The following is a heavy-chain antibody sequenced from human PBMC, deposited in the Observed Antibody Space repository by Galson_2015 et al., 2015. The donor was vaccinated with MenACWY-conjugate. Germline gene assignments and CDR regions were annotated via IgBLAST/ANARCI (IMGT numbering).Heavy chain of an antibody. CDR1: GGSISSYY. CDR3: ARDGYSGYAFDI. D-gene: IGHD5-12*01. Sequence: ETLSLPCTVSGGSISSYYWSWIRQPPGKGLEWIGYIFYSGTTNYNPSLKSRITISVDTSKNQFSLNLSSVTAADTAVYYCARDGYSGYAFDIWGQGTMVTVSS. J-gene: IGHJ3*02. CDR2: IFYSGTT. V-gene: IGHV4-59*01.